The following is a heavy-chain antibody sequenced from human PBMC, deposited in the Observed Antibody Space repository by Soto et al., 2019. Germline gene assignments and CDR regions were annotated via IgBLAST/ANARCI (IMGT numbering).Heavy chain of an antibody. D-gene: IGHD1-26*01. CDR2: ISYDGSNK. Sequence: GGSLRLSCAASGFTFSSYGMHWVRQAPGKGLEWVAVISYDGSNKYYADSVKDRFTISRDNSKNTLYLQMNSLRAEDTAVYYCAKEVGATYYYGMDVWGQGTTVTVSS. V-gene: IGHV3-30*18. J-gene: IGHJ6*02. CDR3: AKEVGATYYYGMDV. CDR1: GFTFSSYG.